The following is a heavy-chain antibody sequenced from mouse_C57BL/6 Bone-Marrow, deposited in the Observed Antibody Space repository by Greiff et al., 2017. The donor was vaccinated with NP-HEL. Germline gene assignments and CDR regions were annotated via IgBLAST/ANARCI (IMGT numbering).Heavy chain of an antibody. D-gene: IGHD4-1*01. CDR1: GYAFTNYL. V-gene: IGHV1-54*01. J-gene: IGHJ3*01. CDR3: AREKDWAFAY. CDR2: INPGSGGT. Sequence: VQLQESGAELVRPGTSVKVSCKASGYAFTNYLIEWVKQRPGQGLEWIGVINPGSGGTNYNEKFKGKATLTADKSSSTAYMQLSSLTSEDSAVYFCAREKDWAFAYWGQGTLVTVSA.